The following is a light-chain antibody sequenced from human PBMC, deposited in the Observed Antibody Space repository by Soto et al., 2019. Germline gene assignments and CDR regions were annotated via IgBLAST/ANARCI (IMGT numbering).Light chain of an antibody. CDR3: LEHYNYPRT. J-gene: IGKJ1*01. V-gene: IGKV1-17*03. Sequence: DIQMTQSPSVVSASVGDRVTITCRASQGISNYLAWFQQKPGKVPKRLIYIASTLQSGVPSRFTGSGSRTEFNLTTSSLQPEDFETYYCLEHYNYPRTFGQGTTV. CDR1: QGISNY. CDR2: IAS.